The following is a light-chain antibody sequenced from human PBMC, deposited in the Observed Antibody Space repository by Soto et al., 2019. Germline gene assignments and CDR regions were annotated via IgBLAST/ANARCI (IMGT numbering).Light chain of an antibody. V-gene: IGLV2-23*01. CDR2: EDD. Sequence: QSALTQPASVSGYPGQSITLSCTGTSSDDGSYNLVSWYQQYPGKAPKLMIYEDDERPSGVSNRFSGSTSGNTASLTIYGLQAEDEADYYCYSYAGRSTSVFGGGTKVTVL. CDR3: YSYAGRSTSV. CDR1: SSDDGSYNL. J-gene: IGLJ2*01.